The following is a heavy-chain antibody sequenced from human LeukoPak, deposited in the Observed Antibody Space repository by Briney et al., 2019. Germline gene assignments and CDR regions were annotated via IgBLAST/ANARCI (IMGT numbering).Heavy chain of an antibody. D-gene: IGHD3-22*01. J-gene: IGHJ1*01. CDR2: ISSSSSYI. Sequence: GGSLRLSCAASGFTFSSYSMNWVRQAPGKGLEWVSSISSSSSYIYYADSVKGRFTISRDNAKNSLYLQMNSLRAEGTAVYYCATYSSLNRREFQFWGQGTLLTVSS. CDR3: ATYSSLNRREFQF. V-gene: IGHV3-21*01. CDR1: GFTFSSYS.